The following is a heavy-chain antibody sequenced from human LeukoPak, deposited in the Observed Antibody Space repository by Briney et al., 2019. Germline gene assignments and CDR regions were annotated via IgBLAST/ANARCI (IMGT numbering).Heavy chain of an antibody. CDR2: IYPVDSDT. J-gene: IGHJ4*02. Sequence: GESLKISCKGSGYTFTSYWIAWVRQMPGKGLEWMGSIYPVDSDTKYSPSFQGQVTISADKSISTAFLQWTNLKASDTAMYYCARPTYSSGSLLLDSWGQGTLVTVSS. D-gene: IGHD6-25*01. CDR1: GYTFTSYW. V-gene: IGHV5-51*01. CDR3: ARPTYSSGSLLLDS.